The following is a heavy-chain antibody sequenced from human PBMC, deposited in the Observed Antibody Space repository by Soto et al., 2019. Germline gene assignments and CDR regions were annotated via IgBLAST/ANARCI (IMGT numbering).Heavy chain of an antibody. CDR3: ASGVIFSELCPYHFEX. CDR1: VFTFGAYT. Sequence: GCLRLSCSASVFTFGAYTVSWFRQAPGKGLQWVFFIKNKDYGATTDFPASVRCRFTISRDDSISIAYLQMISLRSEHTAVYFCASGVIFSELCPYHFEXWGQGTRVPVS. D-gene: IGHD3-16*01. CDR2: IKNKDYGATT. J-gene: IGHJ4*02. V-gene: IGHV3-49*03.